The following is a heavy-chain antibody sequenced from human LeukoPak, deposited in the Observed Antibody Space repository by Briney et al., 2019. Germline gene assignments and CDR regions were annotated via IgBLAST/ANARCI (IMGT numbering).Heavy chain of an antibody. CDR3: TTYSSSSGGIDY. CDR2: ISTSGSTT. V-gene: IGHV3-11*01. D-gene: IGHD6-6*01. J-gene: IGHJ4*02. CDR1: GFTFSDYY. Sequence: PGGSLRLSCAASGFTFSDYYMNWIRQAPGMGLEWVSCISTSGSTTYYADSVKGRFTVSRDNAKNSLSLQMDSLRDEDTAVYYCTTYSSSSGGIDYWGQGTLVTVSS.